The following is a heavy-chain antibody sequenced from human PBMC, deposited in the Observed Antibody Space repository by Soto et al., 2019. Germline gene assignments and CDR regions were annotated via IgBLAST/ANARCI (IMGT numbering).Heavy chain of an antibody. V-gene: IGHV1-18*01. J-gene: IGHJ6*02. Sequence: ASVKVYCKASGYTFTSYGISWVRQAPGQGLEWMGWISAYNGNTNYAQKLQGRVTMTRDTSTSTAYMELRRLRSDDTAVDYCGSSGDYGYYYRMDFWGQGTXVTVSS. D-gene: IGHD4-17*01. CDR3: GSSGDYGYYYRMDF. CDR2: ISAYNGNT. CDR1: GYTFTSYG.